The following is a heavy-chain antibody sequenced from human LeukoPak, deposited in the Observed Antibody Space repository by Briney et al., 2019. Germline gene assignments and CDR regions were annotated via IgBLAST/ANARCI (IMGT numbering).Heavy chain of an antibody. D-gene: IGHD1-26*01. V-gene: IGHV4-59*08. CDR2: IYYSGIT. CDR3: ARHAIYSGGYSFWFDP. Sequence: SETLSLTCTVAGNSISGYYWSWIRQPPGKGLEWIAFIYYSGITNYNPSLKSRASISPDTSKNLCSLRLSSVTAADTAVYYCARHAIYSGGYSFWFDPWGLGTLVTVSS. J-gene: IGHJ5*02. CDR1: GNSISGYY.